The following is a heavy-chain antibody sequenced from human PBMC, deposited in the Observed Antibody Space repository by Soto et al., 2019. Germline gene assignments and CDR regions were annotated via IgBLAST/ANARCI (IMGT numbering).Heavy chain of an antibody. CDR1: GFTFSSYV. CDR3: AKKLGRGEWPYFDYFDS. Sequence: QVQLVESGGGVVQPGRSLSLSCAASGFTFSSYVMHWVRQAPGKGLEWVAGVSDDGSNKDYADSVTGRFTISRENSKNTLYLQMNSLRAEDTAVYYCAKKLGRGEWPYFDYFDSWGKGTLVTVSS. D-gene: IGHD3-16*01. V-gene: IGHV3-30*18. CDR2: VSDDGSNK. J-gene: IGHJ4*02.